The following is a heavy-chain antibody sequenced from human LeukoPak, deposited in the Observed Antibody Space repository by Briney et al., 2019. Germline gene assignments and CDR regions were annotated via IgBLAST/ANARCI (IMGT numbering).Heavy chain of an antibody. Sequence: ASVTVSCKSSGYTFTTYGITWVRQAPGQGLEWMGWISTYNGNTNYAQKLQGRVTMTTDTSTSTAYMELRSLRSDDTAMYYCARDRMYTGTYLDYWGQGTLVTVSS. CDR1: GYTFTTYG. J-gene: IGHJ4*02. D-gene: IGHD4-17*01. CDR3: ARDRMYTGTYLDY. V-gene: IGHV1-18*01. CDR2: ISTYNGNT.